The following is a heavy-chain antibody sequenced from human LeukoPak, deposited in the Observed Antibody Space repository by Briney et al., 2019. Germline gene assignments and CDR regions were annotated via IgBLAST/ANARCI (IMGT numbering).Heavy chain of an antibody. CDR2: FRDNGES. V-gene: IGHV4-59*08. CDR3: ARQPANTATFDI. CDR1: GGSINTYY. J-gene: IGHJ3*02. D-gene: IGHD5-18*01. Sequence: SETLSLTCTVSGGSINTYYWSWIRHPRGKGLEWIAYFRDNGESNYNPSLKSRGAISLDTANNQSSLRMNFETAADTAIYYCARQPANTATFDIWGLGTMVTVSS.